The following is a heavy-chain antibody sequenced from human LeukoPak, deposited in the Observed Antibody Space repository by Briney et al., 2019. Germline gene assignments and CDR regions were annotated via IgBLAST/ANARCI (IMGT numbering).Heavy chain of an antibody. D-gene: IGHD1-26*01. CDR3: ARGGGRIGKDAFDI. CDR1: GYTFTSYG. V-gene: IGHV1-8*01. Sequence: ASVKVSCKASGYTFTSYGISWFRQAPGQGLEWMGWISTYNADTDYAQKFQGRVTITRNTSISTAYMELSSLRSEDTAVYYCARGGGRIGKDAFDIWGQGTMVTVSS. J-gene: IGHJ3*02. CDR2: ISTYNADT.